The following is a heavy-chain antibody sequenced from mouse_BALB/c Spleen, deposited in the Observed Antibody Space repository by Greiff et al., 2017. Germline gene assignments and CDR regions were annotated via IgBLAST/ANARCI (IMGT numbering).Heavy chain of an antibody. J-gene: IGHJ4*01. D-gene: IGHD3-2*01. V-gene: IGHV5-9-4*01. CDR3: ARDGTARALYAMDY. CDR2: ISSGGSYT. CDR1: GFTFSSYA. Sequence: EVMLVESGGGLVKPGGSLKLSCAASGFTFSSYAMSWVRQSPEKRLEWVAEISSGGSYTYYPDTVTGRFTISRANAKNTLYLEMSSLRSEDTAMYYCARDGTARALYAMDYWGQGTSVTVSS.